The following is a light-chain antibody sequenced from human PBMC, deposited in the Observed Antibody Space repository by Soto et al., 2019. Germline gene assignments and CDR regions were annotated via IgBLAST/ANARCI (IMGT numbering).Light chain of an antibody. CDR3: KQYNTYPIT. Sequence: DIQMTQSPSTLSASVGDRVTITCRASQSISTWLAWYQQKPGKAPKLLIYKASNLEGGVPSRFSGSGSGTDFNITISSLQPDDCATYDCKQYNTYPITFGGGTTVEIK. CDR2: KAS. J-gene: IGKJ4*01. V-gene: IGKV1-5*03. CDR1: QSISTW.